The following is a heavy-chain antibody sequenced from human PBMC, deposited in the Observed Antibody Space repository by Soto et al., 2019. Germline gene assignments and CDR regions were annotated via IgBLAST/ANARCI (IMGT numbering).Heavy chain of an antibody. CDR3: ARLVVRGVTDYYYYGMAV. D-gene: IGHD3-10*01. CDR1: GYSFTSYW. J-gene: IGHJ6*02. CDR2: IYPGDSDT. V-gene: IGHV5-51*01. Sequence: PGESLKISCKGSGYSFTSYWIGWVRQMPGKGLEWMGIIYPGDSDTRYSPSFQGQVTISADKSISTAYLQWSSLKASDTAMYYCARLVVRGVTDYYYYGMAVWGQGTTVTVSS.